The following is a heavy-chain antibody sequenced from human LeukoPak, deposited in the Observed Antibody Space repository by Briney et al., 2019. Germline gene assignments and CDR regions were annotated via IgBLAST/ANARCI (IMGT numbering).Heavy chain of an antibody. D-gene: IGHD3-9*01. Sequence: PSETLSLTCTVSSGSISSSSYYWGWIRQPPGKGLEWIGSIYYSGSTYYNPSLKSRVTISVDTSKNQFSLKLSSVTAADTAVYYCARGPGSPYYDILTGYRSFAGMDVWGKGTTVTISS. CDR3: ARGPGSPYYDILTGYRSFAGMDV. CDR1: SGSISSSSYY. CDR2: IYYSGST. J-gene: IGHJ6*04. V-gene: IGHV4-39*07.